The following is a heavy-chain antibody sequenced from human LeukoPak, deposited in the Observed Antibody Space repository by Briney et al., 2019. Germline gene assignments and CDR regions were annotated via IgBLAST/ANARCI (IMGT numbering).Heavy chain of an antibody. Sequence: GRSLRLSCAASGFTFSSYAMHWIRQAPVKVLEWVAVISYDGSNKYYADSVKGRFTISRDNSKNTLYLQMNSLRAEDTAVYYCARGLLSGQLENDYWGQGTLVTVSS. CDR2: ISYDGSNK. D-gene: IGHD6-13*01. CDR3: ARGLLSGQLENDY. J-gene: IGHJ4*02. CDR1: GFTFSSYA. V-gene: IGHV3-30-3*01.